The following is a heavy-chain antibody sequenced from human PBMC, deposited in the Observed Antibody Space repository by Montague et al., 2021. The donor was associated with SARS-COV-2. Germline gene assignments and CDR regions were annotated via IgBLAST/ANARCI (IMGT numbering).Heavy chain of an antibody. D-gene: IGHD3-3*01. CDR1: GGSISSSSYY. V-gene: IGHV4-39*01. CDR3: ASLPRITIFGVVIHSDY. J-gene: IGHJ4*02. CDR2: IYYSGST. Sequence: SETLSLTCTVSGGSISSSSYYWGWIRQPPGKGLEWIGSIYYSGSTYYNPSLKSRVTISVDTSKNQFSLKLSSVTAADTAVYYCASLPRITIFGVVIHSDYWSQGTLVTVSS.